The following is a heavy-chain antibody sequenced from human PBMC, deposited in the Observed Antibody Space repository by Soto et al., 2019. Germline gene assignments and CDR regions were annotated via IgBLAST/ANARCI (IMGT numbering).Heavy chain of an antibody. V-gene: IGHV3-23*01. CDR3: AKYSVVPAQGAY. D-gene: IGHD2-2*01. CDR2: ISGSGGST. J-gene: IGHJ4*02. Sequence: EVQLLESGGGLVQPGGSLRLSCAASGFTFSSYAMSWVRQAPGKGLEWVSAISGSGGSTYYADSVKGRFTISRDNSKNTLYLQMNRLRAEETAVYYCAKYSVVPAQGAYWGQGTLVTVSS. CDR1: GFTFSSYA.